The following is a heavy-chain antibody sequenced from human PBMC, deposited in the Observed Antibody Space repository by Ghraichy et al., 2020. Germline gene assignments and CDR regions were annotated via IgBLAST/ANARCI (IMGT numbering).Heavy chain of an antibody. D-gene: IGHD1-26*01. V-gene: IGHV4-39*01. CDR1: GGSISSSSYY. CDR2: IYYSGST. J-gene: IGHJ5*02. CDR3: AKSHARQSLLWFGT. Sequence: ETLSLTCTVSGGSISSSSYYWGWIRQPPGKGLEWIGSIYYSGSTYYNPSLKSRVTISVDTSKNQFSLKLSSVTAADTAVYYCAKSHARQSLLWFGTWGQGTLVTVSS.